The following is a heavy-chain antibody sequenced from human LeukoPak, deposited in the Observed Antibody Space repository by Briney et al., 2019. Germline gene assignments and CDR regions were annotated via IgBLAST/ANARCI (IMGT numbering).Heavy chain of an antibody. Sequence: ASVKVSCKASGYTFTGYYMHWVRQAPGQGLEWMGIINPSGGSTSYAQKFQGRVTMTRDTSTSTVYMELSSLRSEDTAVYYCARHQGPSYSSGWYGDAFDIWGQGTMVTVSS. J-gene: IGHJ3*02. CDR3: ARHQGPSYSSGWYGDAFDI. V-gene: IGHV1-46*01. CDR1: GYTFTGYY. CDR2: INPSGGST. D-gene: IGHD6-19*01.